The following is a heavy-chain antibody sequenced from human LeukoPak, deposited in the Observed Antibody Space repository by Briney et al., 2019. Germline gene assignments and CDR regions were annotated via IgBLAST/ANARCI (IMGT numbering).Heavy chain of an antibody. J-gene: IGHJ6*03. D-gene: IGHD3-3*01. V-gene: IGHV3-53*01. CDR2: IYSGGST. CDR1: GFTVSSNY. Sequence: GGSLRLSCAASGFTVSSNYMSWVRQVPGRGLEWVSVIYSGGSTYYADSVKGRFTISRDNSKNTLYLQMNSLRAEDTAVYYCARDKRRVFLEWLTSSSRWYMDVWGKGTTVTVSS. CDR3: ARDKRRVFLEWLTSSSRWYMDV.